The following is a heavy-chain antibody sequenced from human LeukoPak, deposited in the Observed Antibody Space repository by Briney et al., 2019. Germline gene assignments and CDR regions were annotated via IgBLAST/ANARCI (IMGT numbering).Heavy chain of an antibody. V-gene: IGHV3-23*01. CDR2: LSGRGRDT. CDR3: ASTQRGDYFDY. Sequence: GGSLRLSCAASGFTFSTYAMSWVRQAPGKGLEWLSALSGRGRDTYYADSVKGRFTISRDKSKNTLYLQMNSLRAEDTAVYYCASTQRGDYFDYWGQGTLVTVSS. J-gene: IGHJ4*02. CDR1: GFTFSTYA. D-gene: IGHD2-15*01.